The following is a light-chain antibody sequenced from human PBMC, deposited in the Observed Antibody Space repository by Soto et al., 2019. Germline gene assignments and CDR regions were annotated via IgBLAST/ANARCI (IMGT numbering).Light chain of an antibody. CDR1: QSVSSSY. CDR2: DAS. J-gene: IGKJ5*01. V-gene: IGKV3-20*01. Sequence: IVLTQSPGTLSLSPGERATLSCRASQSVSSSYLGWYQQRPGQAPRLLIYDASSRATGIPDRFRGSGSVTAFTLTISRLAPEDFAVYYCQQYGSTPITGGQGPRLEIK. CDR3: QQYGSTPIT.